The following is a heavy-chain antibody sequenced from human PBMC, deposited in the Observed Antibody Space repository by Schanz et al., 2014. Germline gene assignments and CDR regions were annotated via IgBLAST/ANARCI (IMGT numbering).Heavy chain of an antibody. D-gene: IGHD6-13*01. V-gene: IGHV3-11*05. CDR1: GFTFSDYY. J-gene: IGHJ4*02. CDR3: ARLDSSSWYPRY. Sequence: QVQLVESGGGLVKPGGSLRLSCAASGFTFSDYYMSWIRQAPGKGLEWVSYISSSGSYTNYADSVKGRFTTYRDNGKKSMYLQMNSLRAEDTAVYYCARLDSSSWYPRYWGQGTLVTVSS. CDR2: ISSSGSYT.